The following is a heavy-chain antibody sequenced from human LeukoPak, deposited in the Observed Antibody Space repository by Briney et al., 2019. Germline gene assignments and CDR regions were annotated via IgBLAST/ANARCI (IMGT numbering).Heavy chain of an antibody. CDR1: GYTFTGYY. CDR3: ASMAGGASNLDYFDY. V-gene: IGHV1-2*02. CDR2: INPNSGGT. J-gene: IGHJ4*02. Sequence: GSVKGSFKASGYTFTGYYMHWGRPAPGQGVGWMGWINPNSGGTNYAQKFQGRVTMTRGTSISTAYMELSRLRSDDTAVYYCASMAGGASNLDYFDYWGQGTLVTVSS. D-gene: IGHD3-10*01.